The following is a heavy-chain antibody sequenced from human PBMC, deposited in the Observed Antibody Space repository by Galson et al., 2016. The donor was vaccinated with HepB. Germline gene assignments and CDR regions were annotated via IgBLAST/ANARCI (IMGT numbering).Heavy chain of an antibody. J-gene: IGHJ4*02. CDR3: AKEDWLRFFDY. CDR2: ISYDGSNP. D-gene: IGHD3/OR15-3a*01. CDR1: GFTFSNSG. Sequence: SLRLSCAASGFTFSNSGMHWVRQTPGKGLEWVAFISYDGSNPYYADSVKGRFTISRDNSKNTLHLQMNSLRAEDTAVYYCAKEDWLRFFDYWGQGTLFTVSS. V-gene: IGHV3-30*18.